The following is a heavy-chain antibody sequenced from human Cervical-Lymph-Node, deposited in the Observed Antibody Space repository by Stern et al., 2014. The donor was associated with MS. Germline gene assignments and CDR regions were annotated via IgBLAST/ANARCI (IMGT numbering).Heavy chain of an antibody. D-gene: IGHD3-3*01. CDR1: GASVSSGSYY. V-gene: IGHV4-39*01. CDR2: VYYPGTH. J-gene: IGHJ6*02. Sequence: QVQLQESGPGLVKPSETLSLTCTVSGASVSSGSYYWGWIRQSPGKRLEXIGDVYYPGTHYSNPFLSSRVTISLDTSNNHFFLNLASVPATDTAVYYCARHDQFLGGMDVWGQGTTVTVSS. CDR3: ARHDQFLGGMDV.